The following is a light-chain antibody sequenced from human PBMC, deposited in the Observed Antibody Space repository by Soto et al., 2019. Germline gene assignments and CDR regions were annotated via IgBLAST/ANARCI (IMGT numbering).Light chain of an antibody. CDR3: SSYTRTTTPFV. V-gene: IGLV2-14*01. CDR2: EVS. J-gene: IGLJ1*01. Sequence: QSALTQPASVSGSPGQSITISCTGASSDVGDYNSVSWYQQHPGKAPKLMIYEVSNRPSGVSNRFSGSKSYNTASLTISGLQAEDEADYYCSSYTRTTTPFVFGTGTKVTVL. CDR1: SSDVGDYNS.